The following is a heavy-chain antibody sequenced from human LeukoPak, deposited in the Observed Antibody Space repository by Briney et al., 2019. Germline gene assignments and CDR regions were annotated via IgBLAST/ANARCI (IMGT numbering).Heavy chain of an antibody. V-gene: IGHV1-2*02. J-gene: IGHJ5*02. CDR3: ARDAYSAYSSSFDP. CDR2: INPNSGGT. Sequence: GASVKVSCKASGYTFTGYYMHWVRQAPGQGLEWMGWINPNSGGTNYAQKFQGRVTMTRDTSISTAYMELSRLRSDDTAVYYCARDAYSAYSSSFDPWGQGTLVTVSS. CDR1: GYTFTGYY. D-gene: IGHD6-6*01.